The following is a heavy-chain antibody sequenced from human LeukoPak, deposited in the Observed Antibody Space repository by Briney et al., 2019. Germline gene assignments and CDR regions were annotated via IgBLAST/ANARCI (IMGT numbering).Heavy chain of an antibody. CDR1: GFAFSNYE. CDR2: ISSGGSTI. D-gene: IGHD3-10*01. V-gene: IGHV3-48*03. J-gene: IGHJ4*02. CDR3: ARGGSFVEY. Sequence: HPGGSLRLSCAASGFAFSNYEMHWVRRAPGKGLEWVSYISSGGSTIYYADSVKGRFTVSRDNAKNSLYLQVSSLRAEDTAVYYCARGGSFVEYWGQGTLVIVSS.